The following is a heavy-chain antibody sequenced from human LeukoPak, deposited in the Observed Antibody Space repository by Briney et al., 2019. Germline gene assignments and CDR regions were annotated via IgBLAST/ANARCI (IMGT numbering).Heavy chain of an antibody. CDR1: GFTFSSYW. D-gene: IGHD6-19*01. CDR2: ISYDGSNK. V-gene: IGHV3-30*18. CDR3: AKDLRSSGWFGPLDY. J-gene: IGHJ4*02. Sequence: HPGGSLRLSCAASGFTFSSYWMNWARQAPGKGLEWVAVISYDGSNKYYADSVKGRFTISRDNSKNTLYLQMNSLRAEDTAVYYCAKDLRSSGWFGPLDYWGQGTLVTVSS.